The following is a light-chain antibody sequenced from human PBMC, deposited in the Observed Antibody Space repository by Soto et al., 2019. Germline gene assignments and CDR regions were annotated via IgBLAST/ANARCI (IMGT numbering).Light chain of an antibody. J-gene: IGLJ3*02. CDR3: SSYTSCSTLV. Sequence: QSALTQPASVSGSPGQSITISCTGTSSDVGAYNYVSWYQQHPGKAPKLMIYEVSNRPSGVSNRFSASKSGNTASLTISGLQAEDEADYYCSSYTSCSTLVFGGGTKLTVL. V-gene: IGLV2-14*01. CDR1: SSDVGAYNY. CDR2: EVS.